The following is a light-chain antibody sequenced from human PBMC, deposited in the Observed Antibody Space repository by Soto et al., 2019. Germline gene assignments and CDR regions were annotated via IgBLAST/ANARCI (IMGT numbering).Light chain of an antibody. CDR1: SSDVGGYNY. J-gene: IGLJ1*01. V-gene: IGLV2-8*01. Sequence: QSARTQPPSESGSPGQSVTISCTGTSSDVGGYNYVSWYQQHPGKAPKLMIYEVSKRPSGVPDRFSGSKSGNTASLTVSGLQAEDEADYYCSSYAGSNNYVFGTGTKVTVL. CDR3: SSYAGSNNYV. CDR2: EVS.